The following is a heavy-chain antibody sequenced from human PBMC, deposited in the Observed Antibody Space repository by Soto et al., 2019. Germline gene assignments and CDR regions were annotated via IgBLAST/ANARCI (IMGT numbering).Heavy chain of an antibody. Sequence: PSETLSLTCTVSGGSISSGGYYWSWVRQPPGKGLEWIGEIYHSGSTNYNPSLKSRVTISVDKSKNQFSLKLSSVTAADTAVYYCAICIAAAGAAVPHNWFDPWGQGTLVTVSS. CDR1: GGSISSGGYY. CDR3: AICIAAAGAAVPHNWFDP. D-gene: IGHD6-13*01. J-gene: IGHJ5*02. CDR2: IYHSGST. V-gene: IGHV4-39*07.